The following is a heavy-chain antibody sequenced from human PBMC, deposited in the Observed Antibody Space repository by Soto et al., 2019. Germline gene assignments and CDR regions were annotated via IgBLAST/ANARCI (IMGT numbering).Heavy chain of an antibody. CDR3: VWDVSVSSGSFVGY. J-gene: IGHJ4*02. CDR1: GYTFDNYG. Sequence: QVQLVQSGPELKKPGAAVRVSCKASGYTFDNYGLSWVRQAPGQGLEWMGWISTDTGNTDYPQNFQGRVTMDTDTSTSTAELNLRSLTSDDAAVYYCVWDVSVSSGSFVGYWGQGTLVTVSS. CDR2: ISTDTGNT. D-gene: IGHD1-26*01. V-gene: IGHV1-18*01.